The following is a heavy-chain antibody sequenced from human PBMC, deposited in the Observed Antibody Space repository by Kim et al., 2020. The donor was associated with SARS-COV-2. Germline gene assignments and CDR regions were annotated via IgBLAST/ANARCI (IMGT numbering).Heavy chain of an antibody. D-gene: IGHD3-16*01. CDR1: AFTFSAYW. V-gene: IGHV3-7*01. CDR3: ARDKGGCAGLDY. J-gene: IGHJ4*02. CDR2: IKEDGGEK. Sequence: GGSLRLSCAASAFTFSAYWMGWVRQAPGKGLEWVAFIKEDGGEKYYVDSVKGRFTISRDNAKNSLFLQMNSLRVEDTAVYFCARDKGGCAGLDYWGQGTLVTVSS.